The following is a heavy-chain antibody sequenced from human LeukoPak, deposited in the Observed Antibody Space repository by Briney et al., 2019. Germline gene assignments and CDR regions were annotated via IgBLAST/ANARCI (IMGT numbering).Heavy chain of an antibody. CDR2: IPSSSTYI. D-gene: IGHD6-13*01. CDR1: GFAFTSYT. J-gene: IGHJ4*02. V-gene: IGHV3-21*01. Sequence: GGSLRLSCAASGFAFTSYTMSWVRQAPGKGLEWVSSIPSSSTYIYYADSLRGRFTVSRDNAKNSLYLQMNSLRAEDTAVYSCVRVEDWGAAGNRMDYWGQGTLVTVSS. CDR3: VRVEDWGAAGNRMDY.